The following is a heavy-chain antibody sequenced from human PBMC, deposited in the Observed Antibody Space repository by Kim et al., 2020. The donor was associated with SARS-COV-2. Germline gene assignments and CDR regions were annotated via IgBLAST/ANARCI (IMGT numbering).Heavy chain of an antibody. J-gene: IGHJ6*02. CDR1: GYTFTSYY. Sequence: ASVKVSCKASGYTFTSYYMHWVRQAPGQGLEWMGIINPSGGSTSYAQKFQGRVTMTRDTSTSTVYMELSSLRSEDTAVYYCARESIVGATKGYYYYYGMDVWGQGTTVTVSS. V-gene: IGHV1-46*01. CDR2: INPSGGST. CDR3: ARESIVGATKGYYYYYGMDV. D-gene: IGHD1-26*01.